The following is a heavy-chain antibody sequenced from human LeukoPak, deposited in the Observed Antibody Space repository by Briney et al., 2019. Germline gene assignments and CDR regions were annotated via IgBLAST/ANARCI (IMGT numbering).Heavy chain of an antibody. V-gene: IGHV5-51*01. J-gene: IGHJ4*02. CDR1: GYTSTHQW. CDR2: IYPRDSDT. D-gene: IGHD3-10*01. Sequence: RGESLKISCKASGYTSTHQWIGWVRQKSGSGLEWMGIIYPRDSDTRYSPSFQGHVSISADTSINTAYLEWSRLEASDTAIYYCARHSDVIGAIWGQGTLVTVSS. CDR3: ARHSDVIGAI.